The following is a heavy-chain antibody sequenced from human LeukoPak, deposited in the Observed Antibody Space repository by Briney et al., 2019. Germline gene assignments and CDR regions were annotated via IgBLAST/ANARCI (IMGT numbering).Heavy chain of an antibody. CDR3: ASGVDYGDFYFDY. CDR2: ISYDGSNK. V-gene: IGHV3-30*14. Sequence: PGGSLRLSCAASGFTFSSYAMHWVRQAPGKGLEWVAVISYDGSNKYYADSVKGRFTISRDNSKNTLYLQMNSLRAEDTAVYYCASGVDYGDFYFDYWGQGTLVTVSS. D-gene: IGHD4-17*01. J-gene: IGHJ4*02. CDR1: GFTFSSYA.